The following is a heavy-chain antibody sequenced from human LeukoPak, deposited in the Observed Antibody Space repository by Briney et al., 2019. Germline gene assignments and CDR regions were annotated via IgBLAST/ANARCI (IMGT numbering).Heavy chain of an antibody. D-gene: IGHD5-18*01. CDR3: ARLLSWDTAMVGYFDY. CDR1: GGSISSSSYY. J-gene: IGHJ4*02. V-gene: IGHV4-39*01. Sequence: PSETLSLTCTVSGGSISSSSYYWGWIRQPPGKGLEWIGSIYYSGSTYYNPSLKSRVTISVDTSKNQFSLKLSSVTAADTAVYYCARLLSWDTAMVGYFDYWGQGTLVTVSS. CDR2: IYYSGST.